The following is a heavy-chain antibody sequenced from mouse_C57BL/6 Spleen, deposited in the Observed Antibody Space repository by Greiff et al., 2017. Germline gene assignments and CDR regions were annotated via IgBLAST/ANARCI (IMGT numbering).Heavy chain of an antibody. J-gene: IGHJ2*01. CDR2: ISYDGSN. CDR1: GYSITSGYY. D-gene: IGHD2-4*01. Sequence: ESGPGLVKPSQSLSLTCSLTGYSITSGYYWNWIRQFPGNKLEWMGYISYDGSNNYNPSLKNRISITRDTSKNQFFLKLNSVTTEDTATYYCARGRDYDYFDYRRQGTTLPVSS. CDR3: ARGRDYDYFDY. V-gene: IGHV3-6*01.